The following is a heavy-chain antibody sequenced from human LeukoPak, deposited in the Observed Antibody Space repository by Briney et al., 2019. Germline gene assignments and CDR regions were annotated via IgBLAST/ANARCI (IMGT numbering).Heavy chain of an antibody. Sequence: SETLSLTCTVSGGSISSYYWSWIRQPPGKGLEWIGYIYYSGSTNYNPSLKSRVTISVDTSKNQFSLKLSSVTAADTAVYYCARGPRRGAFDIWGQGTMVTVSS. D-gene: IGHD3-10*01. CDR1: GGSISSYY. CDR2: IYYSGST. J-gene: IGHJ3*02. CDR3: ARGPRRGAFDI. V-gene: IGHV4-59*01.